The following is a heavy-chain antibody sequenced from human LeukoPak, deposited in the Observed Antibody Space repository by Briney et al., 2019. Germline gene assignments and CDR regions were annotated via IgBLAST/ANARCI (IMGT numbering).Heavy chain of an antibody. J-gene: IGHJ5*02. CDR2: ICSRGSTI. CDR1: RFIFRNYQ. CDR3: SRTRSGDTALGRGWFDP. D-gene: IGHD5-18*01. Sequence: GWSLRHSRPSSRFIFRNYQRNWVRPAPGKGLEWVAYICSRGSTIYFADFLKGRFTISRDNFKNKVYLSKKHLRARDTAGYFFSRTRSGDTALGRGWFDPWGQGTLVTVYS. V-gene: IGHV3-48*03.